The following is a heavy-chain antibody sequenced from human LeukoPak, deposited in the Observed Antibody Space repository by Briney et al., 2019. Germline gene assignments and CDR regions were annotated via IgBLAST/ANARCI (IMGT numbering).Heavy chain of an antibody. J-gene: IGHJ4*02. CDR1: GGSISSGDYY. CDR2: IYYSGST. D-gene: IGHD1-1*01. CDR3: ARVEIPTIGTFDY. Sequence: SETLSLTCTVSGGSISSGDYYWSWIRQPPGKGLEWIGYIYYSGSTYYNPSPKSRVTISVDTSKNQFSLKLSSVTAADTAVYYCARVEIPTIGTFDYWGQGTLVTVSS. V-gene: IGHV4-30-4*01.